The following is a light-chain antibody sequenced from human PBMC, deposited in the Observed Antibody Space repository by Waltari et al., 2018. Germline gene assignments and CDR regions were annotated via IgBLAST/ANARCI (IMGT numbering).Light chain of an antibody. J-gene: IGLJ2*01. V-gene: IGLV3-25*03. CDR3: QSADSSGTNVV. CDR1: ALPKQH. CDR2: KDS. Sequence: SYELTQPPSVSVSPGQTARITCSGDALPKQHAYWYQQKPGQAPVLVIYKDSERPAGIPERFSGSSSGTTVTLTISGVRAEDEADYYCQSADSSGTNVVFGGGTKLTVL.